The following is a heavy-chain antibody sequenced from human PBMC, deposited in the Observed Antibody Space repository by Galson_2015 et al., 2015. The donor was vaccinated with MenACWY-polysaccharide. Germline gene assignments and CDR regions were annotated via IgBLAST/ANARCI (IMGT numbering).Heavy chain of an antibody. CDR1: GYTLTDLS. Sequence: SVKVSCKVSGYTLTDLSMHWVRQAPGKGLEWMGGFDPEDGETIYAQKFQGRVTMTEDTSTDTAYMELSSLRSEDTAVYYCATDRRYNWNDAFDYWGQGTLVTVSS. J-gene: IGHJ4*02. D-gene: IGHD1-20*01. CDR3: ATDRRYNWNDAFDY. V-gene: IGHV1-24*01. CDR2: FDPEDGET.